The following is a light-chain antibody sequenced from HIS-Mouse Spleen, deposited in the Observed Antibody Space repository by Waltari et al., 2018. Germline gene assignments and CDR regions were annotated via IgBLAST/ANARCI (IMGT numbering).Light chain of an antibody. V-gene: IGLV2-23*03. CDR3: CSYAGSSTFVVV. Sequence: QSALTQPASVSGSPGQSLTISCTGTSSDCGSYNLVSWYQQHPGKAPKLMIYEGSKRPSGVSNRFSGSKSGNTASLTISGLQAEDEADYYCCSYAGSSTFVVVFGGGTKLTVL. CDR1: SSDCGSYNL. J-gene: IGLJ2*01. CDR2: EGS.